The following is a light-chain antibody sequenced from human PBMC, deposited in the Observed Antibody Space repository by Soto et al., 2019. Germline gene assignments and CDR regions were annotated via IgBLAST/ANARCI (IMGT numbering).Light chain of an antibody. Sequence: DIQMTQSPSTLSASIGDRVTITCRASQTISIYLAWCQQRPGEAPKLLIYDASTLESGVPARFSGSGSGTEFTLTISSLQPDDFATYYCQQYCSSSPTFGQGTKV. CDR1: QTISIY. V-gene: IGKV1-5*01. CDR2: DAS. J-gene: IGKJ1*01. CDR3: QQYCSSSPT.